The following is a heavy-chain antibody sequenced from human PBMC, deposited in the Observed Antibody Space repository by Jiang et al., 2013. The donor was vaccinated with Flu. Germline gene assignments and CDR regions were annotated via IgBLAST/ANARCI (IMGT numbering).Heavy chain of an antibody. D-gene: IGHD6-6*01. CDR1: GGSISSYY. CDR3: ARDRMEGARPDY. J-gene: IGHJ4*02. V-gene: IGHV4-59*01. CDR2: IYNSAITSGIT. Sequence: GSGLVKPSETLSLTCTVSGGSISSYYWSWTRQPPGKGLEWIGYIYNSAITSGITNYNPSLKSRVTISVETSKNQFSLKVSSVTAADTAVYYCARDRMEGARPDYWGQGILVTVSS.